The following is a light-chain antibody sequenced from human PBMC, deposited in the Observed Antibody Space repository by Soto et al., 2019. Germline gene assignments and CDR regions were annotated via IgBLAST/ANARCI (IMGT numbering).Light chain of an antibody. J-gene: IGKJ1*01. Sequence: EVVLTQSPGTLSLSPGERATLSCRASQSVSSSYLAWYQQKPGQAPRLRATGIPARFSGSSSGTDFTLTISRLEPEDFAVYYCQQYGSSPQTFGQGTKVDIK. CDR3: QQYGSSPQT. CDR1: QSVSSSY. V-gene: IGKV3-20*01.